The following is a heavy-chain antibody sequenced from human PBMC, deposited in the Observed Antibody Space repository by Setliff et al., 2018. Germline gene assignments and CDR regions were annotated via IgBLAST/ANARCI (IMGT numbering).Heavy chain of an antibody. V-gene: IGHV4-59*08. D-gene: IGHD2-8*02. Sequence: TSETLSLTCSVSGDSIFDNYWSWLRQSPGRGLEWIAYISYTGSTNYNPSLKSRVTISLDTSKNHFSLTLRSVTAADTAVYYCARLSPYNTGPPFDYWGQGTLVTVSS. CDR3: ARLSPYNTGPPFDY. CDR1: GDSIFDNY. CDR2: ISYTGST. J-gene: IGHJ4*02.